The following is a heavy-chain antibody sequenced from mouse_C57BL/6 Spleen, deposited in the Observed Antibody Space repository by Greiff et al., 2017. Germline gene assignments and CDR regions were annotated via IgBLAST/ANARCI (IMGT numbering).Heavy chain of an antibody. D-gene: IGHD4-1*01. CDR3: ARYWAVYAMDY. V-gene: IGHV5-17*01. CDR1: GFTFSDYG. Sequence: EVKLVESGGGLVKPGGSLKFSCAASGFTFSDYGMHWVRQAPEKGLEWVAYISSGSSTIYYADTVKGRFTISRDTAKNTLFLQVTSLRSEDTAMYYGARYWAVYAMDYWGQGTSVTVSS. CDR2: ISSGSSTI. J-gene: IGHJ4*01.